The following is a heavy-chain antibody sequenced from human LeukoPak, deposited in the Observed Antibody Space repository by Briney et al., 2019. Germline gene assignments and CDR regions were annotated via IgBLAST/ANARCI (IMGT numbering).Heavy chain of an antibody. D-gene: IGHD1-26*01. Sequence: GGSLRLSCAASGFTFSRYWMHWVRQAPGKGLVWVSRINSDGSSTNYADSVKGRFTISRDNAKNTLYLQMNSLRAEDTAVYYCAKGLIVGATSGAFDIWGQGTMVTVSS. CDR1: GFTFSRYW. V-gene: IGHV3-74*01. CDR3: AKGLIVGATSGAFDI. CDR2: INSDGSST. J-gene: IGHJ3*02.